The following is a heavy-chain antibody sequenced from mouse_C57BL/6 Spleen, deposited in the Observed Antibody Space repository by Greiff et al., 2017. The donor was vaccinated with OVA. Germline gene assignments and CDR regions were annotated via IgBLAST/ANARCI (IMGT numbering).Heavy chain of an antibody. CDR2: ISDGGSYT. V-gene: IGHV5-4*01. CDR3: ARDQRVLGRGYYAMDY. Sequence: EVQVVESGGGLVKPGGSLKLSCAASGFTFSSYAMSWVRQTPEKRLEWVATISDGGSYTYYPDNVKGRFTISRDNAKNNLYLQMSHLKSEDTAMYYCARDQRVLGRGYYAMDYWGQGTSVTVSS. CDR1: GFTFSSYA. J-gene: IGHJ4*01. D-gene: IGHD4-1*01.